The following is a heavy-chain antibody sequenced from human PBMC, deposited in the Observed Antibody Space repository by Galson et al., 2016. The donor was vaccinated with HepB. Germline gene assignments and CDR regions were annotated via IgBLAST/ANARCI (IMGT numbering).Heavy chain of an antibody. D-gene: IGHD1-26*01. CDR2: INTDGSST. CDR3: ARGGSPPIDY. J-gene: IGHJ4*02. Sequence: SLRLSCAASGFTVSSDYMNWVRQAPGKGLVWVSRINTDGSSTSYADSVKGRFTISRDNAKNTLYLQMNSLRAEDTAVYYCARGGSPPIDYWGQGTLVTVSS. CDR1: GFTVSSDY. V-gene: IGHV3-74*01.